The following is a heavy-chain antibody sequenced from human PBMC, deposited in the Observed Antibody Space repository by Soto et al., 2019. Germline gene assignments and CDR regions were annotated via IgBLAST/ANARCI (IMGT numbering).Heavy chain of an antibody. J-gene: IGHJ4*02. CDR1: GYTFTSYA. CDR2: INAGNGNT. Sequence: HVQLVQSGAEVKKPGASVKVSCKASGYTFTSYAMHWVRQAPGQRLEWMGWINAGNGNTKYSQKFQGRVTITRDTSASSASTKLSTLRTEHKAVYYCASSFPVPAALGYWGQGTLVTVSS. D-gene: IGHD2-2*01. V-gene: IGHV1-3*01. CDR3: ASSFPVPAALGY.